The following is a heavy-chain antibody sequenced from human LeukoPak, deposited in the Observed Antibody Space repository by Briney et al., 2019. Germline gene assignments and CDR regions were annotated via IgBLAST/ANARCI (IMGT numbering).Heavy chain of an antibody. CDR1: GFSFSSYW. CDR3: ASPVAGTGGWFDP. V-gene: IGHV3-74*01. Sequence: GGSLRLSCAASGFSFSSYWMHWVRQAPGKGLVWVSRINSDGSSTSYADSVKGRFTISRDNAKNTLYLQMNSLRAEDTAMYYCASPVAGTGGWFDPWGQGTLVTVSS. D-gene: IGHD6-19*01. J-gene: IGHJ5*02. CDR2: INSDGSST.